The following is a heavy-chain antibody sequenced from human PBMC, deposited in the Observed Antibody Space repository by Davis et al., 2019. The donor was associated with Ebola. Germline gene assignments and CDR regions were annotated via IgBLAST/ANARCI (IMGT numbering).Heavy chain of an antibody. CDR1: GFTVSSNF. D-gene: IGHD7-27*01. J-gene: IGHJ4*02. CDR3: AKLQTGGREDDY. Sequence: GGSLRLSCAVSGFTVSSNFMSWVRQVPGKGLEWVSAISDSGGTTYYADSVKGRFTISRDNSKNTLYVQMNSLRTEDAAVYYCAKLQTGGREDDYWGQGTLVTVSS. CDR2: ISDSGGTT. V-gene: IGHV3-23*01.